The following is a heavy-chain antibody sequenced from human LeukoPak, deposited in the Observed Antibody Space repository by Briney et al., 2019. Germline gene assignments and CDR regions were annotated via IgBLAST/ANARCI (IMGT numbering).Heavy chain of an antibody. CDR1: GDSVSSNSAA. J-gene: IGHJ4*02. CDR3: ARARSGLGYCSSTSCYFFDY. Sequence: SQTPSLTCAISGDSVSSNSAAWNWIRQSPSRGLEWLGRTYYRSKWYNDYAVSVKSRITINPDTSKNQFSLQLNSVTPEDTAVYYCARARSGLGYCSSTSCYFFDYWGQGTLVTVSS. V-gene: IGHV6-1*01. D-gene: IGHD2-2*01. CDR2: TYYRSKWYN.